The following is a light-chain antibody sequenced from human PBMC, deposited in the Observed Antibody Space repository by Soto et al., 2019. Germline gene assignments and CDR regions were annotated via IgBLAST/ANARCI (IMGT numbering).Light chain of an antibody. V-gene: IGKV1-5*03. CDR3: QQYNSYSLT. Sequence: DIQMTQSPSTLSASVGDRVTITCRASQSISSWLAWYQQKPGKAPKVLIYKASSLESGVPSRFSGSGSGTEFTLTISSLQPDDFATYYCQQYNSYSLTFGPGTIVDIK. CDR2: KAS. CDR1: QSISSW. J-gene: IGKJ3*01.